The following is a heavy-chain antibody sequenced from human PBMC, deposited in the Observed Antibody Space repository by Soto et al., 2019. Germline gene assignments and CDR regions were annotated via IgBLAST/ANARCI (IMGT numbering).Heavy chain of an antibody. D-gene: IGHD2-2*01. CDR2: IKSKTDGGTT. CDR3: AKVGCSSTSCAPYYYYYYGMDV. Sequence: GGSLRLSCAASGFTFSNAWMSWVRQAPWKGLEWVGRIKSKTDGGTTDYAAPVRGRFTISRDNSKNTLYLQMNSLRAEDTAVYYCAKVGCSSTSCAPYYYYYYGMDVWGKGNTVTVSS. J-gene: IGHJ6*04. CDR1: GFTFSNAW. V-gene: IGHV3-15*01.